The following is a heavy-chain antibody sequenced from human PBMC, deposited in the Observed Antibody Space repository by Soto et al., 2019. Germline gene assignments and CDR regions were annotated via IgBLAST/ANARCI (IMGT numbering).Heavy chain of an antibody. Sequence: PGESLKISCAGSGFTVSISYMTWVRQVPGKGLEWVAVIWYDGSNKYYADSVKGRFTISRDNSKNTLYLQMNSLRAEDTAVYYCARDQSSGWYPSFDYWGQGTLVTV. CDR3: ARDQSSGWYPSFDY. D-gene: IGHD6-19*01. CDR1: GFTVSISY. V-gene: IGHV3-33*08. J-gene: IGHJ4*02. CDR2: IWYDGSNK.